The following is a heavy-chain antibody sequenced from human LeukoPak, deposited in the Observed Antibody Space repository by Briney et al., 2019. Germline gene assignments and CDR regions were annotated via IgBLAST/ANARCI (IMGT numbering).Heavy chain of an antibody. CDR2: IKQDGSEK. CDR1: GFTFSSYW. CDR3: ASPPSGGDFDY. Sequence: PGGSLRLSCAASGFTFSSYWMSWVRQAPGKGLEWVANIKQDGSEKYYVDSVKGRFTISRDNAKNSLYLQMNSLRAEDTAVYYCASPPSGGDFDYWGQGTLVTVSS. V-gene: IGHV3-7*01. D-gene: IGHD2-21*01. J-gene: IGHJ4*02.